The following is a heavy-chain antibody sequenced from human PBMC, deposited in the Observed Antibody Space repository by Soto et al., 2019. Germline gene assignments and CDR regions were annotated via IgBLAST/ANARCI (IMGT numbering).Heavy chain of an antibody. CDR3: AKPGRIFGVALFDY. CDR2: ISYDGSNK. Sequence: GGSLRLSCAASGFTFSSYAMHWVRQAPGKGLEWVAVISYDGSNKYYADSVKGRFTISRDNSKNTLYLQMNSLRAEDTAVYYCAKPGRIFGVALFDYWGQGTLVTVSS. V-gene: IGHV3-30-3*02. J-gene: IGHJ4*02. CDR1: GFTFSSYA. D-gene: IGHD3-3*01.